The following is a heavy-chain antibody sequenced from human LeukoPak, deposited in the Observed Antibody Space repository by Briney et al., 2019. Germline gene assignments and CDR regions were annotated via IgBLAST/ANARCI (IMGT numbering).Heavy chain of an antibody. V-gene: IGHV3-30*18. Sequence: QAGGSLRLSCAASGFTFSSYGMHWVRQAPGKGLEWVAVISYDGSNKYYADSVKGRFTISRDNSKNTLYLQMNSLRAEDTAVYYCAKWYDDTAYWGQGTLVTVSS. CDR3: AKWYDDTAY. D-gene: IGHD3-16*01. J-gene: IGHJ4*02. CDR2: ISYDGSNK. CDR1: GFTFSSYG.